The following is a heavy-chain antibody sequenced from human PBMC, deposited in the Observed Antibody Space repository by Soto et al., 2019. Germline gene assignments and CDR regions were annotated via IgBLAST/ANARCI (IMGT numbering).Heavy chain of an antibody. Sequence: EVQLVESGGGLVQPGGSLRLSCAASGFTVSINYMRWVRQAPGKGLEWVSLIYRGGATYYADSVKGRLTISRDNSKNTLYLQMTSLRAEDTAVYYSARDGTYNWVGGQGILVTVSS. D-gene: IGHD1-1*01. V-gene: IGHV3-66*01. CDR3: ARDGTYNWV. CDR2: IYRGGAT. CDR1: GFTVSINY. J-gene: IGHJ4*02.